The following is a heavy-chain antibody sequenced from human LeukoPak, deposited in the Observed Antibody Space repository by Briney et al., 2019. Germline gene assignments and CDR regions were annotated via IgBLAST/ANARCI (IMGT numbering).Heavy chain of an antibody. V-gene: IGHV3-49*04. CDR1: GFTFGDYA. Sequence: GGSLRLSCTASGFTFGDYAMSWVRQAPGKGLEWVGFIRSKAYGGTTEYAASVKGRFTISRDDSKSIPYLQMNSLKTEDTAVYYCTRAPTIYDSSGYYLYWGQGTLVTVSS. CDR3: TRAPTIYDSSGYYLY. CDR2: IRSKAYGGTT. D-gene: IGHD3-22*01. J-gene: IGHJ4*02.